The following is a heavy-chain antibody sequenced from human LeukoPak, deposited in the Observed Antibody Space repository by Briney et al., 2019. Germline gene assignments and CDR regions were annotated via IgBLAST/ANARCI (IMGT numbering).Heavy chain of an antibody. CDR1: GFTFSTYA. CDR3: ARSITIFGLVIYYFDF. J-gene: IGHJ4*02. D-gene: IGHD3-3*01. V-gene: IGHV3-23*01. Sequence: PGGSLRLSCAASGFTFSTYAMTWVRQAPGKGLGWVSTISGSDGNTYYADSVKGRCTISRDNSKNTLYLQMNSLGAEDTAVYYCARSITIFGLVIYYFDFWGQGTLITVSS. CDR2: ISGSDGNT.